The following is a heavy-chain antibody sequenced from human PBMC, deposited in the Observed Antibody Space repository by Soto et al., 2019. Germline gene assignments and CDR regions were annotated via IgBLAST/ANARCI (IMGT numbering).Heavy chain of an antibody. CDR2: IYWDDDK. J-gene: IGHJ5*02. V-gene: IGHV2-5*02. CDR3: AHRRSSYYGSGATNWFDP. CDR1: GFSLSTSGVG. D-gene: IGHD3-10*01. Sequence: QITLKESGPTLVKPTQTLTLTCTFSGFSLSTSGVGVGWIRQPPGKALEWLALIYWDDDKRYIPSLKSRLTTTKDTTKNHVFLTITNMDPVDTATYYCAHRRSSYYGSGATNWFDPWGQGTLVTVSS.